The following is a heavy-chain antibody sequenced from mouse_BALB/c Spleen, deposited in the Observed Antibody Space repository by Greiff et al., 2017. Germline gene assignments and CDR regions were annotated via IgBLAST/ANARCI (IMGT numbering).Heavy chain of an antibody. J-gene: IGHJ2*01. D-gene: IGHD2-14*01. V-gene: IGHV5-12-2*01. Sequence: EVKLMESGGGLVQPGGSLKLSCAASGFTFSSYTMSWVRQTPEKRLEWVAYISNGGGSTYYPDTVKGRFTISRDNAKNTLYLQMSSLKSEDTAMYYCARQDRYDSGFDYWGQGTTLTVSS. CDR3: ARQDRYDSGFDY. CDR2: ISNGGGST. CDR1: GFTFSSYT.